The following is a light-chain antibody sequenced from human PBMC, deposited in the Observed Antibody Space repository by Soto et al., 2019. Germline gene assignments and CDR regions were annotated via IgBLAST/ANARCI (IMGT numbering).Light chain of an antibody. CDR3: QQLHGYPIT. J-gene: IGKJ5*01. CDR1: QGIDTS. CDR2: APS. Sequence: ILLTQSPSSLSASVGDRVTITCRASQGIDTSLAWYQQKPGKAPKLLIYAPSNFQSGVPSRFSGSGSGTHFTLTISSLQPDDFATYYCQQLHGYPITFGQGTRLAI. V-gene: IGKV1-9*01.